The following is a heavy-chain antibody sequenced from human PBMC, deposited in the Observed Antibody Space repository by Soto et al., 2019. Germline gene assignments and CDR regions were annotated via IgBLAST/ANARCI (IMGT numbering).Heavy chain of an antibody. CDR3: ARGFLDYYFWSGYRMANYYYYYGMDV. J-gene: IGHJ6*02. CDR2: IYYSGST. D-gene: IGHD3-3*01. V-gene: IGHV4-59*01. CDR1: GGSISSYY. Sequence: SETLSLTCTVSGGSISSYYWSWIRQPPGKGLEWIGYIYYSGSTNYNPSLKSRVTISVDTSKNQFSLKLSSVTAADTAVYYCARGFLDYYFWSGYRMANYYYYYGMDVWGQGTTVTVSS.